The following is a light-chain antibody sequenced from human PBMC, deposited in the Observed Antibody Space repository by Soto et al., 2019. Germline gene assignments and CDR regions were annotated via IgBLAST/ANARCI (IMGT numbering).Light chain of an antibody. CDR2: DVS. V-gene: IGLV2-14*03. Sequence: QSVLTQPASVSGSPGQSITISCTGTNSDVGGCNCVSWYQQHPGKAPKLMIYDVSDRPSGVSNRFSGSKSGNTASLTISGLQAEYEADYYCSSYTSSSTVVFGGGTKVTVL. CDR3: SSYTSSSTVV. CDR1: NSDVGGCNC. J-gene: IGLJ2*01.